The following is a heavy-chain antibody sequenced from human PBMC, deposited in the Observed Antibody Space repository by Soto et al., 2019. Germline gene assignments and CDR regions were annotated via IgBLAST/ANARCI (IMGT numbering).Heavy chain of an antibody. CDR1: GYTFTSYG. CDR2: ISAYNGNT. CDR3: ARNVAYCGGDCYRQPDNWFDP. J-gene: IGHJ5*02. Sequence: QVQLVQSGAEVKKPGASVKVSCKASGYTFTSYGISWVRQAPGQGLEWMGWISAYNGNTNYAQKLQGRVTMTTDTSTSRAYMELRSLRADDTAVYSCARNVAYCGGDCYRQPDNWFDPWGQGTLVTVSS. V-gene: IGHV1-18*01. D-gene: IGHD2-21*02.